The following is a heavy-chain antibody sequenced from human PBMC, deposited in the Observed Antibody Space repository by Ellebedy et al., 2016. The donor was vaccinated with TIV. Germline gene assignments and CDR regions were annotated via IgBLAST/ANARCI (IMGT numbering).Heavy chain of an antibody. CDR1: GGSISSGGSY. CDR3: AREPRTYSSGFWNGMDV. CDR2: IYYSGGT. J-gene: IGHJ6*02. Sequence: SETLSLTXTVSGGSISSGGSYWSWIRQHPGKGLEWIGYIYYSGGTYYNPSLKSRVTISVDTSKNQFSLKLSSVTAADTAVYYCAREPRTYSSGFWNGMDVWGQGTTVTVSS. D-gene: IGHD3-22*01. V-gene: IGHV4-31*03.